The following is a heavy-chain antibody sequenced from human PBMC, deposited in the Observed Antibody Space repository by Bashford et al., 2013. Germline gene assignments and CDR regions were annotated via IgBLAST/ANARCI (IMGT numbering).Heavy chain of an antibody. CDR1: GFTVSGNY. Sequence: GSLRLSCAASGFTVSGNYMSWVRQAPGKGLEWVSIIYSVGSTTYNPSLKSRVTISVDTSKNQFFLNMASVTAADTAVYYCARNSTYYDFWSGSSKHGAFDIWGQGRMVTVSS. CDR3: ARNSTYYDFWSGSSKHGAFDI. V-gene: IGHV3-53*01. D-gene: IGHD3-3*01. J-gene: IGHJ3*02. CDR2: IYSVGST.